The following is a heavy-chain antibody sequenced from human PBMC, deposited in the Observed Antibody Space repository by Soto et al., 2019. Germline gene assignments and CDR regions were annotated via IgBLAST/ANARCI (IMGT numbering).Heavy chain of an antibody. J-gene: IGHJ6*03. D-gene: IGHD6-19*01. CDR1: GYTFTSYD. Sequence: ASVKVSCKASGYTFTSYDINWVRQATGQGLEWMGWMNPNSGNTGYAQKFQGRVTMTRNTSISTAYMELSSLRSEDTAVYYCALRGEWLVRGNYYYYYMDVWGKGTTVTVSS. CDR3: ALRGEWLVRGNYYYYYMDV. V-gene: IGHV1-8*01. CDR2: MNPNSGNT.